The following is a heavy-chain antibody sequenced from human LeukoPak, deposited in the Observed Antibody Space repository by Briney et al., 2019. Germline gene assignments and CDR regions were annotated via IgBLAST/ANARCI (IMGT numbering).Heavy chain of an antibody. CDR3: ANSGYSGYEEDI. CDR1: GGTFSSYA. CDR2: IIPILGIA. J-gene: IGHJ3*02. D-gene: IGHD5-12*01. Sequence: ASVKVSCKASGGTFSSYAISWVRQAPGQGLEWMGRIIPILGIANYAQKFQGRVTITADKSTSTAYMELSSLRSEDMAVYYCANSGYSGYEEDIWGQGTMVTVSS. V-gene: IGHV1-69*04.